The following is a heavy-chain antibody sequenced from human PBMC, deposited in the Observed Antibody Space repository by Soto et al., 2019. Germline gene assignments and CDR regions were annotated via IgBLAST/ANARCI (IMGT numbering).Heavy chain of an antibody. CDR2: ISAYNGNT. CDR3: ARDSRGYCSSTSCYDWFDP. V-gene: IGHV1-18*01. J-gene: IGHJ5*02. D-gene: IGHD2-2*01. CDR1: GYTFTSYG. Sequence: QVQLVQSGGEVKKPGASVKVSCKASGYTFTSYGISWVRQAPGQGLEWMGWISAYNGNTNYAQKLQGRVTMTTDTSTSTAYMELRSLRSDDTAVYYCARDSRGYCSSTSCYDWFDPWGQGTLVTVSS.